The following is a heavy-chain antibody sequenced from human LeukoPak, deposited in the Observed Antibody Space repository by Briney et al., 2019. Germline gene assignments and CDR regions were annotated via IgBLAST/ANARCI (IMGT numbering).Heavy chain of an antibody. Sequence: SVKVSCKASGGTFSSYAVSWVRQAPGQGLEWMGGIIPIFGTANYAQKFQSRVTITADESTSTAYMELSSLRSEDTAAYYCAREVRAIPSWFDPWGQGTLVTVSS. CDR3: AREVRAIPSWFDP. D-gene: IGHD3-10*01. CDR1: GGTFSSYA. J-gene: IGHJ5*02. CDR2: IIPIFGTA. V-gene: IGHV1-69*13.